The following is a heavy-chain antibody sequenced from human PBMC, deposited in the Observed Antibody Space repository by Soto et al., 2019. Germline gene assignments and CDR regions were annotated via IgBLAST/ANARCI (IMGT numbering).Heavy chain of an antibody. CDR1: GFTFSSYG. D-gene: IGHD3-3*01. CDR2: ISYDGSNK. Sequence: GGSLRLSCAASGFTFSSYGMHWVRQAPGKGLEWVAAISYDGSNKYYADSVKGRFTISRDNSKNTLYLQMNSLRAEDTAVYYCAKEIYDFWRGPTQRSPNWFDPWGQGTLVTVSS. J-gene: IGHJ5*02. CDR3: AKEIYDFWRGPTQRSPNWFDP. V-gene: IGHV3-30*18.